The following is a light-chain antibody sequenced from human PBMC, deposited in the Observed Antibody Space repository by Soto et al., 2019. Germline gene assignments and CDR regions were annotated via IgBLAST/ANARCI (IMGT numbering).Light chain of an antibody. CDR1: QVISNY. V-gene: IGKV1-27*01. Sequence: DIHLAHSPSFRSPSIVESVTITCRASQVISNYLAWYQQKPGKVPKLLIYVASTLQSGVPSRFSGSGSGTDFTPTISSLQPDDFATYYCQHYNSYSEAFGQGTKVDIK. CDR3: QHYNSYSEA. J-gene: IGKJ1*01. CDR2: VAS.